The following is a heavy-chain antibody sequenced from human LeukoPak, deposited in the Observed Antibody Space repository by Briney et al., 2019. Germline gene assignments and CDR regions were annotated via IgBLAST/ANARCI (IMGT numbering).Heavy chain of an antibody. J-gene: IGHJ4*02. Sequence: SETLSLTCTVSGGSISSYYWSWIRQPPGKGPEWIGYIYYSGSTNYNPSLKSRVTISVDTSKNQFSLKLSSVTAADTAVYYCARLYSYGYQLDYWGQGTLVTVSS. D-gene: IGHD5-18*01. V-gene: IGHV4-59*01. CDR1: GGSISSYY. CDR3: ARLYSYGYQLDY. CDR2: IYYSGST.